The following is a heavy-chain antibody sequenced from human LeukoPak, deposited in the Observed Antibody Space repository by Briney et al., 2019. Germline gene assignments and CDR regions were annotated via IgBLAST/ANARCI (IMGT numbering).Heavy chain of an antibody. CDR2: IRSKANSYAT. Sequence: GGSLRLSCAASGFTFSGSAMHWVRQASGEGLEWVGRIRSKANSYATAYAASVKGRFTISRDDSKNTAYLQMNSLKTEDTAVYYCTRGSGSFDPWGQGTLVTVSS. CDR3: TRGSGSFDP. D-gene: IGHD3-10*01. CDR1: GFTFSGSA. J-gene: IGHJ5*02. V-gene: IGHV3-73*01.